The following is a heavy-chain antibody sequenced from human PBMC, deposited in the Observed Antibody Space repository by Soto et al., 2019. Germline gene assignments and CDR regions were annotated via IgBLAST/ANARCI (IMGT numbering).Heavy chain of an antibody. CDR2: IYSGGST. V-gene: IGHV3-53*02. Sequence: EVQLVETGGGLIQPGGSLRLSCAASGFTVSSNYMNWVRQAPGKGLEWVSVIYSGGSTYYADSVKGRFTISRDNSKNTLYLQMNSLRAEDTAVYYCARLRGDDYYYYGMDVWGQGTTVTVSS. CDR1: GFTVSSNY. CDR3: ARLRGDDYYYYGMDV. D-gene: IGHD2-21*01. J-gene: IGHJ6*02.